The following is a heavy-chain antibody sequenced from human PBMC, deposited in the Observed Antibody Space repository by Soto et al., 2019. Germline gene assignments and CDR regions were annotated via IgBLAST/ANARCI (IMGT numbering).Heavy chain of an antibody. CDR3: AKDLRPMYSSGWYAY. CDR2: ISYDGSNK. J-gene: IGHJ4*02. D-gene: IGHD6-19*01. Sequence: GGSLRLSCAASGFTFSSYGMHWVRQAPGKGLEWVAVISYDGSNKYYADSVKGRFTISRDNSKNTLYLQMNSLRAEDTAVYYCAKDLRPMYSSGWYAYWGQGTLVTVSS. CDR1: GFTFSSYG. V-gene: IGHV3-30*18.